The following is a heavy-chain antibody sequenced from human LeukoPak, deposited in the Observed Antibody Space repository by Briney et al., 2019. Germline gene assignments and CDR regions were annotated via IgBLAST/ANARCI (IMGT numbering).Heavy chain of an antibody. V-gene: IGHV4-39*01. J-gene: IGHJ4*02. CDR2: IYYSGST. Sequence: PSETLSLTCTVSGGSISSSSYYWGWIRQPPGKGLEWIGSIYYSGSTYYNPSLKSRVTISVDTSKNQFSLKLSSVTAADTAVYYCARHPWGGSGGYYTEVNDYWGQGTLVTVSS. CDR3: ARHPWGGSGGYYTEVNDY. D-gene: IGHD3-10*01. CDR1: GGSISSSSYY.